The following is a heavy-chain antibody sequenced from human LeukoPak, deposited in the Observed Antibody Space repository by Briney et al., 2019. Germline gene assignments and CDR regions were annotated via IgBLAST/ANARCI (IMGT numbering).Heavy chain of an antibody. V-gene: IGHV3-48*03. CDR1: GFTFSGYE. D-gene: IGHD5-12*01. CDR2: ISRSGRTI. CDR3: ARVYSGSWYFDL. Sequence: PGGSLRLSCAASGFTFSGYEMNWVRQAPGKGLEWVSYISRSGRTIYDAASVKGRFTISRDNAKNSLYLQMNSLRAEDTAVYYCARVYSGSWYFDLWGRGTLVTVSS. J-gene: IGHJ2*01.